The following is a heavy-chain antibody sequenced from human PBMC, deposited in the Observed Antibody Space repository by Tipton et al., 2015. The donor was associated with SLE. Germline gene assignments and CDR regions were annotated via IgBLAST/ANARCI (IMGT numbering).Heavy chain of an antibody. D-gene: IGHD3-9*01. V-gene: IGHV4-59*12. CDR1: GGSISSYY. J-gene: IGHJ3*02. CDR2: IYYSGST. Sequence: TLSLTCTASGGSISSYYWSWIRQPPGKGLEWIGYIYYSGSTNYNPSLKSRVTISVDTSKNQFSLKLTSVTAADTAVYFCARGGGWLAGAFDIRGQGTMVTVSS. CDR3: ARGGGWLAGAFDI.